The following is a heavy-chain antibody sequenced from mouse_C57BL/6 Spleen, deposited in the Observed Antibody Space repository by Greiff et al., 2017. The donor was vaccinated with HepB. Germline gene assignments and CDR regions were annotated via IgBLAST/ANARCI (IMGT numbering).Heavy chain of an antibody. J-gene: IGHJ2*01. V-gene: IGHV1-61*01. D-gene: IGHD3-2*02. Sequence: QVQLQQPGAELVRPGSSVKLSCKASGYTFTSYWMDWVKQRPGQGLEWIGNIYPSDSETHYNQKFKDKATLTVDKSSSTAYMQLSSLTSEDSAVYYGARGLRLRLFDYWGQGTTLTVSS. CDR2: IYPSDSET. CDR1: GYTFTSYW. CDR3: ARGLRLRLFDY.